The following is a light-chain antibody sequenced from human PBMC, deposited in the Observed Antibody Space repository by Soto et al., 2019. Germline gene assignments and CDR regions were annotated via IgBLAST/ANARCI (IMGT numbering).Light chain of an antibody. J-gene: IGKJ4*01. Sequence: EIVLTQSPGTLSLSPGERATLSCRASQSVSIAWYQQKPGQAPRLVIYDASTRATGIPDRFSGSGSGTDFTLTISRLEPEDFAVYYCQQYGSSPLTFGGGTKVDIK. CDR1: QSVS. V-gene: IGKV3-20*01. CDR3: QQYGSSPLT. CDR2: DAS.